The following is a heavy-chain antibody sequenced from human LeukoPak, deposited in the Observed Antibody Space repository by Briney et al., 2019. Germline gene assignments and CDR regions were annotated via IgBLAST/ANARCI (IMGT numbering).Heavy chain of an antibody. CDR1: GGSISSSGFY. CDR2: IYRSGSA. D-gene: IGHD3-9*01. V-gene: IGHV4-39*01. Sequence: SETLSLTCTLSGGSISSSGFYWRWIRQPPGKGLEWIGSIYRSGSAYYKPSLTSRVTLSVDTSKNQFSLKLSSVTASDTAVYYCPRRDYDILTGTGRHGFDYWGQGTLVTVSS. J-gene: IGHJ4*02. CDR3: PRRDYDILTGTGRHGFDY.